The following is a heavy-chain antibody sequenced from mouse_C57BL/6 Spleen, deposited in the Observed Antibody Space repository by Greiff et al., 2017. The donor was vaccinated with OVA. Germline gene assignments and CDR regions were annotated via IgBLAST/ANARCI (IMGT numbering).Heavy chain of an antibody. J-gene: IGHJ1*03. Sequence: VKLVESGAELARPGASVKMSCKASGYTFTSYTMHWVKQRPGQGLEWIGYINPSSGYTKYNQKFKDKATLTADKSSSTAYMQLSSLTSEDSAVYYCARSVRGYFDVWGTGTTVTVSS. V-gene: IGHV1-4*01. CDR2: INPSSGYT. CDR3: ARSVRGYFDV. CDR1: GYTFTSYT.